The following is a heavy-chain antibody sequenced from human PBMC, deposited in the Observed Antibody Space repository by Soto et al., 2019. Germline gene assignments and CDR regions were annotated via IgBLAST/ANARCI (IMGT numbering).Heavy chain of an antibody. CDR3: ARHRFTAMVTGY. CDR2: IDTYNGNT. CDR1: GYTFHNYG. D-gene: IGHD5-18*01. Sequence: ASVKVSCKASGYTFHNYGISWVRQAPGQGLEWIGWIDTYNGNTNYAQKLQGRVTMTTDTSTSTAYMELKSLRSDDTAMYYCARHRFTAMVTGYWGQGTLVTVSS. J-gene: IGHJ4*02. V-gene: IGHV1-18*04.